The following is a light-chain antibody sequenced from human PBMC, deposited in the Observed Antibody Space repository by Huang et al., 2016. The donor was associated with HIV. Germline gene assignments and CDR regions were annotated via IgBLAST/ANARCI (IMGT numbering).Light chain of an antibody. CDR1: QTLLHSNRYNS. CDR2: LGS. J-gene: IGKJ2*01. Sequence: DIVMTQSPLSLPVTPGEPASISCRSSQTLLHSNRYNSLDWYLQKTGQSPQRLFYLGSNRASVVPDRFSGSGSGTDFTLKISRVEAEDVGVYYCMQALQTPYTFGQGTKLEIK. CDR3: MQALQTPYT. V-gene: IGKV2-28*01.